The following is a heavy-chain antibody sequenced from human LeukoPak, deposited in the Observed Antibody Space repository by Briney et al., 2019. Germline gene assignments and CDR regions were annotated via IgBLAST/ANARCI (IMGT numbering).Heavy chain of an antibody. CDR3: ARRCSGGDCYHGMDV. CDR2: IDPSDSYT. CDR1: GYSFTSYW. D-gene: IGHD2-21*02. J-gene: IGHJ6*02. V-gene: IGHV5-10-1*01. Sequence: GESLRISCKGSGYSFTSYWISWVRQMPGKGLEWMGRIDPSDSYTNYSPPFQGHVTISADKSISTAYLQWSSLKASDTAMYYCARRCSGGDCYHGMDVWGQGTTATVSS.